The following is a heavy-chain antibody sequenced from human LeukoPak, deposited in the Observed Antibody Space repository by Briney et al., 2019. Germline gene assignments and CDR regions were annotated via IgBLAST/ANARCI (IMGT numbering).Heavy chain of an antibody. Sequence: LSLXXXXSGGSXRSYYWRWIREPPGKGLGGGGDIYYSGSTTYNPSLKSRVTISVDTSKNQFSLKLSSVTAADTAVYYCAREAYGSGSNDDAFDIWGQGTMVTVSS. CDR3: AREAYGSGSNDDAFDI. J-gene: IGHJ3*02. V-gene: IGHV4-59*01. D-gene: IGHD3-10*01. CDR1: GGSXRSYY. CDR2: IYYSGST.